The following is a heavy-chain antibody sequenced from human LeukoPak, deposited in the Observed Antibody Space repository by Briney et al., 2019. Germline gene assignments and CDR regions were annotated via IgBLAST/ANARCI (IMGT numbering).Heavy chain of an antibody. Sequence: KPSETLSLTCTVSGGSISSYYWSWIRQPPGKGLEWIGYIYYSGSTNYNPSLKSRVTISVDTSKNQFSLKLSSVTAAGTAVYYCARGLVGATWSIWGQGTMVTVSS. CDR2: IYYSGST. CDR1: GGSISSYY. D-gene: IGHD1-26*01. CDR3: ARGLVGATWSI. J-gene: IGHJ3*02. V-gene: IGHV4-59*01.